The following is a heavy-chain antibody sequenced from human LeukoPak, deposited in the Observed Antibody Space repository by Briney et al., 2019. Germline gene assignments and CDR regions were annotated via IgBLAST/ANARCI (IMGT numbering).Heavy chain of an antibody. CDR1: GGSISSYY. V-gene: IGHV4-59*01. J-gene: IGHJ2*01. CDR3: ARDIGWYFDL. CDR2: IYYSGST. D-gene: IGHD1-26*01. Sequence: SETLSLTCTVSGGSISSYYWSWIWQPPGKGLEWIGYIYYSGSTNYNPSLKSRVTISVDTSKNQFSLKLSSVTAADTAVYYCARDIGWYFDLWGRGTLVTVSS.